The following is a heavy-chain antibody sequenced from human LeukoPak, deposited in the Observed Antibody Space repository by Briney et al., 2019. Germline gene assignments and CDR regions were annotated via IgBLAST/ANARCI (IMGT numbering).Heavy chain of an antibody. J-gene: IGHJ4*02. CDR3: ARDLGSSYSSGIDY. CDR1: GFTFSSYS. CDR2: ISSSSSYI. D-gene: IGHD2-15*01. V-gene: IGHV3-21*01. Sequence: PGGSLRLSCAASGFTFSSYSMNWVRQAPGKGLEWVSSISSSSSYIYYADSVKGRFTISRDNAKNSPYLQMNSLRAEDTAVYYCARDLGSSYSSGIDYWGQGTLVTVSS.